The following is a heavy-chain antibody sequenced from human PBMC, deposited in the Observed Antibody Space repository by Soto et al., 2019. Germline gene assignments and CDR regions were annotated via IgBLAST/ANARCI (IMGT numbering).Heavy chain of an antibody. CDR3: ARDWGYYYDSSGHYPSSSYLYYGMDV. CDR2: IIPVLGSA. Sequence: QVQLVQSGAAVKKPGSSVMVSCKASGGTFSSYGISWVRQAPGQGLEWMGGIIPVLGSAKYAQKFQGRVTIIADDSTSTVYMEVRSLRSEDTAVYYCARDWGYYYDSSGHYPSSSYLYYGMDVWGQGTTVTVSS. D-gene: IGHD3-22*01. J-gene: IGHJ6*02. V-gene: IGHV1-69*11. CDR1: GGTFSSYG.